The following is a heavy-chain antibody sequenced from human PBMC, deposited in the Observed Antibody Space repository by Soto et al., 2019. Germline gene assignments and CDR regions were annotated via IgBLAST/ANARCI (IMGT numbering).Heavy chain of an antibody. V-gene: IGHV4-30-2*05. CDR2: IYYSGST. J-gene: IGHJ4*02. CDR1: GGSISSGGYS. CDR3: ARVHYYDSSGYRLYYFDY. D-gene: IGHD3-22*01. Sequence: TSETLSLTCAVSGGSISSGGYSWSWIRQPPGKGLEWIGYIYYSGSTYYNPSLKSRVTISVDTSKNQFSLKLSTVTAADTAVYYCARVHYYDSSGYRLYYFDYWGQGTPVTVSS.